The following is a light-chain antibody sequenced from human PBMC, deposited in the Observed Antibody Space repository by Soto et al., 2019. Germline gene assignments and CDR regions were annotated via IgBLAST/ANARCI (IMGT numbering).Light chain of an antibody. CDR3: QQRSNWPPLT. Sequence: EIVMTQSPATLSVSPGEGVTLSCRASQSVSSNLAWYQQKPGQAPRLLIYDASNRATGIPARFSGSGSGTDFTLTISSLEPEDFAVYYCQQRSNWPPLTFGQGTRLEIK. V-gene: IGKV3-11*01. J-gene: IGKJ5*01. CDR1: QSVSSN. CDR2: DAS.